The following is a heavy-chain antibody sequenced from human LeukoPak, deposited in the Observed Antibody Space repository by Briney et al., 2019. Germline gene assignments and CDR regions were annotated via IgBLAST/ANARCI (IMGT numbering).Heavy chain of an antibody. CDR2: ISGGGSAI. CDR3: ARVGRGMAAVGFGAFDI. V-gene: IGHV3-11*01. CDR1: GFTFSDYY. J-gene: IGHJ3*02. D-gene: IGHD6-13*01. Sequence: RPGGSLRLSCAASGFTFSDYYMTYIRQAPGKGLEWVSYISGGGSAIYYADSGRGRFTISRDNAKNSLHLQMNSLRAEDTAVYYCARVGRGMAAVGFGAFDIWGQGTMVTVSS.